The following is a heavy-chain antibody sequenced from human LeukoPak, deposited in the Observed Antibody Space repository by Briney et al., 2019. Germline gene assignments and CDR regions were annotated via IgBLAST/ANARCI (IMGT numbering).Heavy chain of an antibody. V-gene: IGHV3-23*01. CDR1: NFTFSTYA. D-gene: IGHD1-26*01. CDR2: ISGSGGST. Sequence: GGSLRLSCAASNFTFSTYAMSWVRQAPGKGLEWVSAISGSGGSTYYADSVKGRFTISRDNSKNTLYLQMNSLRAEDTAVYYCAKEGWEENHFDYWGQGTLVTVSS. J-gene: IGHJ4*02. CDR3: AKEGWEENHFDY.